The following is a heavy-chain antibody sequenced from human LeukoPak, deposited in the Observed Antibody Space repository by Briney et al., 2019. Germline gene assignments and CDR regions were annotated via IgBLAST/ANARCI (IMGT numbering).Heavy chain of an antibody. D-gene: IGHD3-10*01. V-gene: IGHV3-23*01. CDR3: AKAGPGRHGEAWFGEPLDY. CDR1: GFTFSWHG. CDR2: ISPSGDIT. J-gene: IGHJ4*02. Sequence: PGGSLRLSCTASGFTFSWHGMNWVRQAPGKGLEWVSGISPSGDITYYTDSVKGRFTISRDNSKNTLYLQMNSLRAEDTAIYYCAKAGPGRHGEAWFGEPLDYWGQGTLVTVSS.